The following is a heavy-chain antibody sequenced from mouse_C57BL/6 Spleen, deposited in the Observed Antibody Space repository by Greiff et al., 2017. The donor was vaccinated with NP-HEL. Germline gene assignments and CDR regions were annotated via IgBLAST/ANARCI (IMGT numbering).Heavy chain of an antibody. CDR2: IYPGSGST. D-gene: IGHD2-4*01. J-gene: IGHJ2*01. V-gene: IGHV1-55*01. CDR1: GYTFTSYW. CDR3: ARSETYYDCDGDD. Sequence: VKLMESGAELVKPGASVKMSCKASGYTFTSYWITWVKQRPGQGLEWIGDIYPGSGSTNYNEKFKSKATLTVDTSSSTAYMQLSSLTPEDSAVYYCARSETYYDCDGDDWGKGTTLTVSS.